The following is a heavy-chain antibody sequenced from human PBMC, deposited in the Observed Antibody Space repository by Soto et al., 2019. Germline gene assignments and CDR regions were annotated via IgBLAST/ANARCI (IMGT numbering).Heavy chain of an antibody. D-gene: IGHD4-17*01. CDR2: ISYDGSNK. J-gene: IGHJ4*02. CDR3: ARVPTVVTTAYSFDY. V-gene: IGHV3-30-3*01. Sequence: QVQLVESGGGVVQPGRSLRLSCAASGFTFSSYAMHWVRQAPGKGLEWVAVISYDGSNKYYADSVKGRFTLSRDNSKNPLYLQMNSLRAEDTAVYYCARVPTVVTTAYSFDYWGQGTLVTVSS. CDR1: GFTFSSYA.